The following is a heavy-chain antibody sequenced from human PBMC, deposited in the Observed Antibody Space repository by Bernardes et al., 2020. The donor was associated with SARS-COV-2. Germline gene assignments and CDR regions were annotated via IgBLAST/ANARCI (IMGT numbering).Heavy chain of an antibody. J-gene: IGHJ4*02. CDR3: ARSAYYGSGGDY. CDR1: GVSISRSSYY. CDR2: IYYSWST. Sequence: LTCTVSGVSISRSSYYWGWIRQPPGKGLVWIGSIYYSWSTYYNPSLKSRVTISVDTSKNQFSLKLSSVTAADTAVYYCARSAYYGSGGDYWGQGTLVTVSS. V-gene: IGHV4-39*07. D-gene: IGHD3-10*01.